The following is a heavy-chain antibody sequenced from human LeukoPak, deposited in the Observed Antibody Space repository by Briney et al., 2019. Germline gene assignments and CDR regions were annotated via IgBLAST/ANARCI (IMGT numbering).Heavy chain of an antibody. CDR3: AKVGESSGGYYSFDY. CDR1: GFAFHDYA. D-gene: IGHD3-22*01. CDR2: ISGDAGDT. Sequence: GGSLRLSCAASGFAFHDYAMHWVRQVPGKGLEWVSLISGDAGDTYYADSVRGRFAISRDNRKNSLYLQMDSLRTEDTALYYCAKVGESSGGYYSFDYWGQGTLVTVPS. J-gene: IGHJ4*02. V-gene: IGHV3-43*02.